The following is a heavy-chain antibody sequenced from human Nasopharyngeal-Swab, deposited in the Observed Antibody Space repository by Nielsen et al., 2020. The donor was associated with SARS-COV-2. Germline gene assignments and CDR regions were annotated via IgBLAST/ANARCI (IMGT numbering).Heavy chain of an antibody. J-gene: IGHJ3*02. Sequence: SETLSLTCTVSGGSISSGGYYWSWIRQPPGKGLEWIGYIYYSGSTYYNPSLKSRVTISVDTSKNQFSLKLSSVTAADTAVYYCARVKRTIFGVVNAFDIWGQGTMVTVSS. CDR3: ARVKRTIFGVVNAFDI. CDR2: IYYSGST. D-gene: IGHD3-3*01. V-gene: IGHV4-31*03. CDR1: GGSISSGGYY.